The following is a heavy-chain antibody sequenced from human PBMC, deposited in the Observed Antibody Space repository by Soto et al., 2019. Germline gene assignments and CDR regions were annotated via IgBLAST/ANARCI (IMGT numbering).Heavy chain of an antibody. V-gene: IGHV1-18*01. J-gene: IGHJ4*02. Sequence: GSVKGYLKSAGYAFTRFGINFVRQATRQGLEWFAWINHCNANTNYAHKFHVRVTMTRDTSTRTAYMEVRSLRSDDTALYYWAIVWGVKGFHYVDASDYWGQRPMVTVSS. CDR3: AIVWGVKGFHYVDASDY. CDR2: INHCNANT. CDR1: GYAFTRFG. D-gene: IGHD4-17*01.